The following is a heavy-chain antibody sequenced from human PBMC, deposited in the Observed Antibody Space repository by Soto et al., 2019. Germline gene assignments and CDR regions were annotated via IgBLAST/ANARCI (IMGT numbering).Heavy chain of an antibody. CDR3: ARRDRSGFSYWLDT. J-gene: IGHJ5*02. Sequence: SSETLSLTCTVSGGSISDGYFWTWIRQHPGEGLEWIGSVSDSGSTSYNTSLKSRLTISVDTSKNQFSLNLRSVTAADTAVYYCARRDRSGFSYWLDTWGQGALVTVSS. V-gene: IGHV4-31*03. CDR2: VSDSGST. CDR1: GGSISDGYF. D-gene: IGHD3-22*01.